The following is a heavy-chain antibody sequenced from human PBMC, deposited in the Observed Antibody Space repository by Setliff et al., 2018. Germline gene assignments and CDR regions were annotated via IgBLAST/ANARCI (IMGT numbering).Heavy chain of an antibody. CDR3: ARVDFTMLQGVLGQ. CDR2: VYFSGYT. CDR1: GGSISSSSYY. D-gene: IGHD3-10*01. Sequence: ETLSLTCTVSGGSISSSSYYWGWIRQPPGKGLEWLGSVYFSGYTYYNPSLSGRVTISIDASKNQFSLRLTSVTAADTAVYYCARVDFTMLQGVLGQWGQGTLVTVSS. J-gene: IGHJ1*01. V-gene: IGHV4-39*07.